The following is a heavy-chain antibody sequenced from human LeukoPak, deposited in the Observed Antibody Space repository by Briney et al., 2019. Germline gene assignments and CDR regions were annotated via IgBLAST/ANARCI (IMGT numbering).Heavy chain of an antibody. V-gene: IGHV3-23*01. J-gene: IGHJ5*02. D-gene: IGHD3-22*01. Sequence: GGSLRLSCAASGFIFSSYAMSWVRQAPGKGLEWVSAISGSGGSTYYADSVKGRFTISRDNSKNTMYLQMNSLRAEDTAVYYCAKRDSHYYDSSGYPAWGQGTLVTVSS. CDR2: ISGSGGST. CDR3: AKRDSHYYDSSGYPA. CDR1: GFIFSSYA.